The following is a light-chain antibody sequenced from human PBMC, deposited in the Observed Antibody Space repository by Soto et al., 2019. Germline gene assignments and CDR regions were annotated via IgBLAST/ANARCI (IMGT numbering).Light chain of an antibody. CDR3: QVWDSSSDHPRV. J-gene: IGLJ2*01. Sequence: SYELTQPPSVSVAPGKTARITCGGNNIGSKSVHWYQQKPCQAPVLVIYYDSDRPSGIPERFSGSNSGNTATLTISRVEAGDEADYYCQVWDSSSDHPRVFGGGTKLTVL. CDR1: NIGSKS. V-gene: IGLV3-21*04. CDR2: YDS.